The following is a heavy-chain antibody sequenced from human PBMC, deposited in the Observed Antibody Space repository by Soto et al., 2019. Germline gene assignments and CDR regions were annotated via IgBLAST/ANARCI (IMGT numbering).Heavy chain of an antibody. D-gene: IGHD4-17*01. Sequence: QVQLVQSGAEVKKPGSSVKVSCKASGGPFSSYAISWVRQAPGQGLEWLGGIIPISGTANYAQKCQGRVTITADESTSTAYMELSSLRSEDTAVYYCAMLYSVTTINWFDPWGRGTLVTVSS. J-gene: IGHJ5*02. CDR2: IIPISGTA. CDR1: GGPFSSYA. V-gene: IGHV1-69*01. CDR3: AMLYSVTTINWFDP.